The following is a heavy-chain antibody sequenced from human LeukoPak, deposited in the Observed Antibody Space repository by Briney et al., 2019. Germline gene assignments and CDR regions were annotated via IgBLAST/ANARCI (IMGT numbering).Heavy chain of an antibody. CDR2: ISSSGSTI. Sequence: PGGSLRLSCAASGFTFSDYYMSWIRQAPGKGLEWVSYISSSGSTIYYADSVKGRFTISRDNAKNSLYLQMNSLRAEDTAVYYCARGPDFYGSGSYYKVNWFDPWGQGTLVTVSS. CDR1: GFTFSDYY. CDR3: ARGPDFYGSGSYYKVNWFDP. V-gene: IGHV3-11*01. D-gene: IGHD3-10*01. J-gene: IGHJ5*02.